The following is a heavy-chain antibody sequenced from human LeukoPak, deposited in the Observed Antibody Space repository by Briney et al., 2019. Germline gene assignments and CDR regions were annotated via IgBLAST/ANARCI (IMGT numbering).Heavy chain of an antibody. CDR1: GYSISSGYY. CDR2: IYHSGST. D-gene: IGHD4-17*01. J-gene: IGHJ4*02. CDR3: ARGDGDYANY. Sequence: KPSETLSLTCTVSGYSISSGYYWGWIRQPPGKGLEWIGSIYHSGSTYYNPSLKSRVTISADTSKNQFSLKLSSVTAADTAVYYCARGDGDYANYWGQGTLVTVSS. V-gene: IGHV4-38-2*02.